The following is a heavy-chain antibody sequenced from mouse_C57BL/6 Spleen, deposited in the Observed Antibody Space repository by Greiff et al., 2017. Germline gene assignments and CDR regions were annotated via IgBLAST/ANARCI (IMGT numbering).Heavy chain of an antibody. Sequence: QVQLQQPGAELVKPGASVKLSCKASGYTFTSSWMHWVKQRPGRGFEWIGRFVPNSGGTKYNEKFKGKAQLTVDKPTSTTYMRRSSLASEDSAVYYRAREASTIGARYFDVWGTGTTVTVSS. CDR2: FVPNSGGT. CDR1: GYTFTSSW. J-gene: IGHJ1*03. V-gene: IGHV1-72*01. D-gene: IGHD1-1*01. CDR3: AREASTIGARYFDV.